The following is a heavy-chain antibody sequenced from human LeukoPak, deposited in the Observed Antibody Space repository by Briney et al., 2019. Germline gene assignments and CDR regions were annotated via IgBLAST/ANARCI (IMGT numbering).Heavy chain of an antibody. J-gene: IGHJ4*02. D-gene: IGHD3-22*01. CDR1: GFTFSSFA. CDR3: ARGPMIVVDAEHTFDY. V-gene: IGHV3-30-3*01. CDR2: ISYDGSNK. Sequence: GGSLRLSCAASGFTFSSFAVHWVRQAPGKGLEWVAVISYDGSNKYYADSVKGRFTISRDNSKNTLYLQMNSLRPEDTAVYYCARGPMIVVDAEHTFDYWGQGTLVTVSS.